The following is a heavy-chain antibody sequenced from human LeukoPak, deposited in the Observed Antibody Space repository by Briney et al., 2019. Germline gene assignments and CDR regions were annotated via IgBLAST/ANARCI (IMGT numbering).Heavy chain of an antibody. CDR3: ERMKGSGYDLMI. V-gene: IGHV5-10-1*01. CDR1: GYSFTSYW. Sequence: GESLRISCKGFGYSFTSYWISWGRQVPGKGLGWMGRIDPSDSYTNYSPSFQGHVTISADKSISTAYLQWSSLKASDTAMYYCERMKGSGYDLMIWGQGTLVTVSS. CDR2: IDPSDSYT. D-gene: IGHD5-12*01. J-gene: IGHJ4*02.